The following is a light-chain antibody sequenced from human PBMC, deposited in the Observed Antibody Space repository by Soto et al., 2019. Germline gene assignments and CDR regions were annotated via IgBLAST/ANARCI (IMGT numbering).Light chain of an antibody. CDR2: KDT. J-gene: IGLJ3*02. V-gene: IGLV3-25*02. CDR1: ALPNQY. Sequence: SYELTQPPSVSVSPGQTARITCSGDALPNQYAFWYQKKPGQAPILVMHKDTERPSGIPGRFSGSTSGTTVTLTISEVQAEDEADYYCQSAKDSVLVFGGGTKLTVL. CDR3: QSAKDSVLV.